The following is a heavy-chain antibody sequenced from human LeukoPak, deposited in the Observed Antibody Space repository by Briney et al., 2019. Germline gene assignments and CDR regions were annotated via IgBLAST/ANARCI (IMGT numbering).Heavy chain of an antibody. J-gene: IGHJ4*02. D-gene: IGHD1-14*01. CDR2: ISNSGGST. V-gene: IGHV3-23*01. CDR3: AKATGYLL. CDR1: GFTFSSYA. Sequence: GGSLRLSCAASGFTFSSYAMSWVRQAPGKGLEWVSTISNSGGSTYYADSVKGRFTISRDDSENTLYLQMNSLRAEDTAVYYCAKATGYLLWGQGTLVTVSS.